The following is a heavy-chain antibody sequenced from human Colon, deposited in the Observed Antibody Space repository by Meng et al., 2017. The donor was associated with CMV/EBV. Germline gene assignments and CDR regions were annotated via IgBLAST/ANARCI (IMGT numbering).Heavy chain of an antibody. CDR3: TPVSLGY. CDR1: GFTFSNAW. CDR2: IKSKSDGGTT. J-gene: IGHJ4*02. D-gene: IGHD2/OR15-2a*01. V-gene: IGHV3-15*01. Sequence: GGSLRLSCAASGFTFSNAWMSWVRQAPGKGLEWVGRIKSKSDGGTTEYAAPVKGRFTISRDDSENTVYLHMSSLKTEDTAVYYCTPVSLGYWGQGTLVTVSS.